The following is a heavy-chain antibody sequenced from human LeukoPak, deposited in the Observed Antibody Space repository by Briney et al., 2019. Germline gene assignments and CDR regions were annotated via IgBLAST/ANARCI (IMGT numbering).Heavy chain of an antibody. CDR2: IYYSGST. Sequence: SETLSLTCTVSGGSISSYYWSWIRQPPGKGLEWIWYIYYSGSTNYNPSLKSRVTISVDTSKNQFSLKLSSVTAADTAVYYCARRLRDRRSDYYYGMDVWGQGTTVTVSS. V-gene: IGHV4-59*01. D-gene: IGHD4-17*01. CDR1: GGSISSYY. J-gene: IGHJ6*02. CDR3: ARRLRDRRSDYYYGMDV.